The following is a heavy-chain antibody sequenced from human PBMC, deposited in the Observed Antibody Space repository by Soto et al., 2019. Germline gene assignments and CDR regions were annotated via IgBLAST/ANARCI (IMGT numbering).Heavy chain of an antibody. V-gene: IGHV3-30*05. J-gene: IGHJ4*02. D-gene: IGHD6-6*01. CDR1: GFSFGNFG. Sequence: GGSLRLSCAASGFSFGNFGMQWVRQAPGKGLEWVTVISYGGGAQHYVDSVKGRFTISRDNSRSTLYLHMNSLRVEGTAIYYCAKETVEPVSSSLDHWGQGTLVTVSS. CDR2: ISYGGGAQ. CDR3: AKETVEPVSSSLDH.